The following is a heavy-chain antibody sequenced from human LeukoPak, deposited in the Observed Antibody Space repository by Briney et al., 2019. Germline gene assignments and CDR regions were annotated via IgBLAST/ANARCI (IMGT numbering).Heavy chain of an antibody. CDR1: GYTFISYG. V-gene: IGHV1-18*01. CDR2: ISAFNGNT. D-gene: IGHD1-26*01. CDR3: AREEADSGSYYVDY. J-gene: IGHJ4*02. Sequence: ASVKVSCKASGYTFISYGISWVRQAPGQGLERMGWISAFNGNTNYAQKVQGRVTMTTDTSTSTAYMELTSLRSDDTAVYYCAREEADSGSYYVDYWGQGTLVTVSS.